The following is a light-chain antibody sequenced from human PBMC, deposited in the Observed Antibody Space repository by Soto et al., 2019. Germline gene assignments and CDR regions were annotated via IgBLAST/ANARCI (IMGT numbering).Light chain of an antibody. V-gene: IGLV2-11*01. CDR1: SNDVGGYNY. CDR2: DVS. Sequence: QSALTQPRSVSGSPGQSVTISCTGTSNDVGGYNYVSWFQQHPGKVPKLMVYDVSYRPSGVPDRSSGSKSGNTASLTISGLQADDEGDYYCCSYAGTYWVFGGGTQLTVL. CDR3: CSYAGTYWV. J-gene: IGLJ7*01.